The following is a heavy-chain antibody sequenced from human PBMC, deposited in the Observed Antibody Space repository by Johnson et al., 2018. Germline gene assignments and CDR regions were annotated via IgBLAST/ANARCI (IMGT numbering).Heavy chain of an antibody. CDR3: ARDLDAYDYDGRDV. CDR1: GFTFSSYG. CDR2: IWSDGSNK. J-gene: IGHJ6*02. Sequence: VQLVESGGGVVQPGRSLRLSCAASGFTFSSYGMHWVRQAPGKGLEWVAVIWSDGSNKYYADSVKGRFTISRDNSKNTLYLQMNSLRAEDTAVYYGARDLDAYDYDGRDVWGQGTTVTVSS. V-gene: IGHV3-33*01. D-gene: IGHD3-3*01.